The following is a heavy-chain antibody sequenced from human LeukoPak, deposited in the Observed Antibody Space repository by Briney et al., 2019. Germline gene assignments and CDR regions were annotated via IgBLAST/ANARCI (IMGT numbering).Heavy chain of an antibody. J-gene: IGHJ6*04. CDR2: IYYSENT. CDR1: GGSINNYY. V-gene: IGHV4-59*01. Sequence: SGTLSLTFTVSGGSINNYYWSWIRPPPAKELAWIGFIYYSENTNYNPALKSRVTISVDTSKNQFSLKLSSVTAADTAVYYCARDTHYYGMDVWGKGTTVTVSS. CDR3: ARDTHYYGMDV.